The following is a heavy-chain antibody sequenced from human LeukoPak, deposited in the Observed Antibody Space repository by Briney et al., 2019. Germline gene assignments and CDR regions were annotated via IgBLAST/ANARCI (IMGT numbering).Heavy chain of an antibody. D-gene: IGHD1-26*01. CDR1: GFTFSSYI. CDR2: ISSGSNYI. Sequence: GASLRLSCAASGFTFSSYIMNWVRQAPGKGLEWVSSISSGSNYIYYADSVKGRFTISRDDAKNSLYLQMNSLRAEDTAVYYCANWDSGSYSFGYWGQGTLGTVSA. CDR3: ANWDSGSYSFGY. J-gene: IGHJ4*02. V-gene: IGHV3-21*01.